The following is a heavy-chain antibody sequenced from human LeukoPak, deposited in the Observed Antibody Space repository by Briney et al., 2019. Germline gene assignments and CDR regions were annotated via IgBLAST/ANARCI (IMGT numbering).Heavy chain of an antibody. CDR2: IYYSGST. J-gene: IGHJ5*02. CDR3: ARSYYDFRKNWFDP. Sequence: SETLSLTCTVSGGSIRSSSYYWGWIRQPPGKGLEWIGSIYYSGSTYYNPSLKSRVTISVDTSKNQFSLKLSSVTAADTAVYYCARSYYDFRKNWFDPWGQGALVTVSS. CDR1: GGSIRSSSYY. V-gene: IGHV4-39*07. D-gene: IGHD3-3*01.